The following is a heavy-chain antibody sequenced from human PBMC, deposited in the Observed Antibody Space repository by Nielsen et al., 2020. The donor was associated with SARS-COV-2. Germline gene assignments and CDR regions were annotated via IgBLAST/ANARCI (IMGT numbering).Heavy chain of an antibody. CDR2: ISSSSSYT. CDR3: ARDRLEWLLSYYYYGMDV. Sequence: WIRQPPGKGLEWVSYISSSSSYTNYADPVKGRFTISRDNAKNSLYLQMNSLRAEDTAVYYCARDRLEWLLSYYYYGMDVWGQGTTVTVSS. D-gene: IGHD3-3*01. J-gene: IGHJ6*02. V-gene: IGHV3-11*05.